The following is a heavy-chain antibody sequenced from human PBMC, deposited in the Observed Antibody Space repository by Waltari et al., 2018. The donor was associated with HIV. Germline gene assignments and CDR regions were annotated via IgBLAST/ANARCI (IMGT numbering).Heavy chain of an antibody. J-gene: IGHJ5*02. CDR2: ISVSGDNR. CDR3: TKDPVTAVGNINWFDP. CDR1: GFSFSIYA. D-gene: IGHD6-13*01. V-gene: IGHV3-23*01. Sequence: EVQLLESGGGLVQPGGSLRLSCRASGFSFSIYAMNWVRQDPGKGLWWVSGISVSGDNRYYADSVKGRFTISRDNSKNKVFLQMKSLRPEDTAFYYCTKDPVTAVGNINWFDPWGQGTLVTVSS.